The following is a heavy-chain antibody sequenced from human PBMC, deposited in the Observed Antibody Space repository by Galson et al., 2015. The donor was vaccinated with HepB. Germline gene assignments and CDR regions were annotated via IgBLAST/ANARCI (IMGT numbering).Heavy chain of an antibody. CDR3: ARGSDYGGNWVKPTPEYFQD. J-gene: IGHJ1*01. CDR2: ISYDGSNK. D-gene: IGHD4-23*01. Sequence: SLRLSCAASGFTFSSYAMHWVRQAPGKGLEWVAVISYDGSNKYYADSVKGRFTLSRDNSKNTVYVQMNSLRGDDTAVYYCARGSDYGGNWVKPTPEYFQDWGLGTLVTVSS. V-gene: IGHV3-30*04. CDR1: GFTFSSYA.